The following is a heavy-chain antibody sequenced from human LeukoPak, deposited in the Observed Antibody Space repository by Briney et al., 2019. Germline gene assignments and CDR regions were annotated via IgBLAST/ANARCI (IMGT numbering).Heavy chain of an antibody. CDR3: ARGLPYGGYGGWFDP. Sequence: GASVKVSCKGSGYTFTGYYMHWVRQAPGQGLEWMGWINPNSGGTNYAQKFQGRVTMTRDTSISTAYMELSRLRSDDTAVYYCARGLPYGGYGGWFDPWGQGTLVTVSS. V-gene: IGHV1-2*02. CDR2: INPNSGGT. J-gene: IGHJ5*02. D-gene: IGHD5-12*01. CDR1: GYTFTGYY.